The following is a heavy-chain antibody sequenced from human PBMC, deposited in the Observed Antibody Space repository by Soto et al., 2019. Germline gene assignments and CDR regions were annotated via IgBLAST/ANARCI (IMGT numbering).Heavy chain of an antibody. J-gene: IGHJ5*02. CDR3: ARGLGYCSSTSCYFNNWFDP. CDR2: ISSSSSYI. V-gene: IGHV3-21*01. CDR1: GFTFSSYS. D-gene: IGHD2-2*01. Sequence: PGGSLRLSCAASGFTFSSYSMNWVRQAPGKGLEWVSSISSSSSYIYYADSVKGRFTISRDNAKNSLYLQMNSLRAEDTAVYYCARGLGYCSSTSCYFNNWFDPWGQGTLVTVS.